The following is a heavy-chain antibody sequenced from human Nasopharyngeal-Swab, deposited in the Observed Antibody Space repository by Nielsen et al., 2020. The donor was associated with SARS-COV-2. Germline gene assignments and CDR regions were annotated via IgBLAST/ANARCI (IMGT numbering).Heavy chain of an antibody. D-gene: IGHD3-22*01. Sequence: ASVKVSCKVSGYTLTELSIHWVRQAPGKGLDWMGGFDPEDGETIYAQKFQGRVTMTEDTSTDTAYMELSSLRSEDTAVYYCATDRRQYYYDSSGYYYWRGFDPWGQGTLVTVSS. CDR1: GYTLTELS. CDR2: FDPEDGET. CDR3: ATDRRQYYYDSSGYYYWRGFDP. J-gene: IGHJ5*02. V-gene: IGHV1-24*01.